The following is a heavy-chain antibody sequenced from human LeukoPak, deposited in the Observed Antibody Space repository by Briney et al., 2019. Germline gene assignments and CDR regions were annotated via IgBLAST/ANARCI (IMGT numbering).Heavy chain of an antibody. CDR2: IIPILGTA. Sequence: SVKVSCKASGGTFSSYTTSWVRQAPGQGLEWMGRIIPILGTANYAQKFQGRVTITADKSTSTAYMELSSLRSEDTAVYCSAIAGGNPNAMIDYWGHGTLVSVSS. V-gene: IGHV1-69*08. CDR1: GGTFSSYT. J-gene: IGHJ4*03. CDR3: AIAGGNPNAMIDY. D-gene: IGHD4-23*01.